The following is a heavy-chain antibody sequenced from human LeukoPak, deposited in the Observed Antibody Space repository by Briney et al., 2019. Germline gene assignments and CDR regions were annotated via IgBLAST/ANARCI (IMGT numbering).Heavy chain of an antibody. CDR3: ARDPRSSGYFDY. J-gene: IGHJ4*02. D-gene: IGHD6-6*01. CDR2: ISSSGSTI. CDR1: GFTFSSYE. V-gene: IGHV3-48*03. Sequence: PGGSLRLSCAASGFTFSSYEMNWVRQAPGKGLEWVPYISSSGSTIYYADSVRGRFTISRDNAKNSLYLQMNSLRAEDTAVYYCARDPRSSGYFDYWGQGNLVTVSS.